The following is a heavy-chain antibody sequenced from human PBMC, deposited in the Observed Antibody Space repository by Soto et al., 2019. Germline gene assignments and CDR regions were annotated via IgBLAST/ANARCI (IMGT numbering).Heavy chain of an antibody. V-gene: IGHV1-69*08. CDR2: IIPILGIA. Sequence: QVQLVQSGAEVKKPGSSVKVSCKASGGTFSSYTISWVRQAPGQGLEWMGRIIPILGIANYAQKFQGRVTITADKSTSTAYMELSSLRSEDTALYYCARERGSFSGDYYYYYMDVWGKGTTVTVSS. J-gene: IGHJ6*03. CDR1: GGTFSSYT. CDR3: ARERGSFSGDYYYYYMDV. D-gene: IGHD1-26*01.